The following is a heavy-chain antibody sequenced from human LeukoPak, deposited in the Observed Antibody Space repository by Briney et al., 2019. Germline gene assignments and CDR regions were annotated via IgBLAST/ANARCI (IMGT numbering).Heavy chain of an antibody. CDR3: ARANREIRYFDWSDAFEI. D-gene: IGHD3-9*01. CDR1: GYTFTSYD. J-gene: IGHJ3*02. V-gene: IGHV1-8*01. CDR2: MNPNSGNT. Sequence: GASVKVSCKASGYTFTSYDINWVRQATGQGLEWMGWMNPNSGNTGYAQKFQGRVTMTRNTSISTAYMELSSLRSEDTAVYYCARANREIRYFDWSDAFEIWGQGTMVTVSS.